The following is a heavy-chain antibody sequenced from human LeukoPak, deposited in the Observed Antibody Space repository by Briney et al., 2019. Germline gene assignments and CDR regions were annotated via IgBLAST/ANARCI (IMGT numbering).Heavy chain of an antibody. CDR3: ARPKGYGDYGYMDV. CDR2: IYSGGST. D-gene: IGHD4-17*01. Sequence: GGSLRLSCAASGFTVSSNYMSWVRQAPGKGLEWVSVIYSGGSTYYADSVKGRFTISRDNSKNTLYLQMNSLRAEDTAVYYCARPKGYGDYGYMDVRGKGTTVTVSS. J-gene: IGHJ6*03. V-gene: IGHV3-53*01. CDR1: GFTVSSNY.